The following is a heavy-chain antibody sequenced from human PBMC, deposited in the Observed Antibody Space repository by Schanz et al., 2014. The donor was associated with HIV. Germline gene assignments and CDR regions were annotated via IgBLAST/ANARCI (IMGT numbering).Heavy chain of an antibody. D-gene: IGHD1-20*01. CDR1: GFTFSSYG. CDR3: ARDGMAFYGMDV. CDR2: IWYDGSNK. Sequence: QVQLVESGGGVVQPGRSLRLSCAASGFTFSSYGMHWVRQAPGKGLEWVAVIWYDGSNKYYADSVKGRFTISRDNSKNTLYLQMNSLRAVDTAVYFCARDGMAFYGMDVWGQGTTVTVSS. J-gene: IGHJ6*02. V-gene: IGHV3-33*01.